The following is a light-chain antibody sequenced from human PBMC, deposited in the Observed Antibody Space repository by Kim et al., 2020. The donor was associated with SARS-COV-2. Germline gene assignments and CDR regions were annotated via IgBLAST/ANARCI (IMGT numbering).Light chain of an antibody. CDR3: QQHDTSPWT. CDR1: QSVSSSY. Sequence: EIVLTQSPGTLSLSPGERATLSCRASQSVSSSYLAWYQQKAGQAPRLLIYGASTRVSGIPDRFSGSGSGTDFTLTISRLEPEDFAVYFCQQHDTSPWTFGQGTKVDIK. CDR2: GAS. J-gene: IGKJ1*01. V-gene: IGKV3-20*01.